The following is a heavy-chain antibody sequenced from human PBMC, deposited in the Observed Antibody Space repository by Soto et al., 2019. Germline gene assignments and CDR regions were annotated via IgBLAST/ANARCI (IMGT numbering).Heavy chain of an antibody. J-gene: IGHJ4*02. V-gene: IGHV3-30*19. CDR2: TSYDGSNK. D-gene: IGHD3-16*01. CDR3: ARWGTTGGLDV. Sequence: QVQLVESGGGVVHPGTSLRLSCVGSGFTFRSYVIHWVRQAPGKGLEWVALTSYDGSNKYYDDSVKGRFTISRDNSRNSVDLKMVSLRLASTALFYCARWGTTGGLDVWGQGTLVSVSS. CDR1: GFTFRSYV.